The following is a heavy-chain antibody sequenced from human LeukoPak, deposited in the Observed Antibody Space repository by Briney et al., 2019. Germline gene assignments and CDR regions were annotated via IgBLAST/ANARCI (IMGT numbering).Heavy chain of an antibody. D-gene: IGHD2-2*02. CDR2: ISSSGSTI. CDR1: GFTFSDYY. V-gene: IGHV3-11*01. Sequence: AGGSLRLSCAASGFTFSDYYMSWIRQAPGKGLEWVSYISSSGSTIYYADSVKGRFTISRDNAKNSLYLQMNSLRAKDTAVYYCAGTDGDGYCSSTSCYTLDYWGQGTLVTVSS. CDR3: AGTDGDGYCSSTSCYTLDY. J-gene: IGHJ4*02.